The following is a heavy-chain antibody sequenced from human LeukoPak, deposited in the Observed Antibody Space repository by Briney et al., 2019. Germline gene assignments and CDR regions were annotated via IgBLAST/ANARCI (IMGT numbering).Heavy chain of an antibody. CDR2: IYGDDFDT. D-gene: IGHD3-3*01. Sequence: GASLKISCQTSGYKFGNYWIGWVRQKPGQGLEWMGIIYGDDFDTRYSPSFQGHVTISADKSETTAYLQWQSLEASDTGIYYCARSEWLLPRGGFDFWGQGTRV. V-gene: IGHV5-51*01. CDR3: ARSEWLLPRGGFDF. J-gene: IGHJ5*01. CDR1: GYKFGNYW.